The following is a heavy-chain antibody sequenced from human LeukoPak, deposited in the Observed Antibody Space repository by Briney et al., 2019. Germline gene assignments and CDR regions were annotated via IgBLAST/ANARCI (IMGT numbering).Heavy chain of an antibody. Sequence: GGSLRLSCAASGLTFSNYWMSWVRQAPGKGLEWVANIKDDGNEKYYVDSVKGRFTISRDNAKKSLYLQMNSLRAEDTAVYYCARDRSRFYYWGQGTPVTVSS. CDR3: ARDRSRFYY. D-gene: IGHD2-2*01. CDR2: IKDDGNEK. CDR1: GLTFSNYW. J-gene: IGHJ4*02. V-gene: IGHV3-7*01.